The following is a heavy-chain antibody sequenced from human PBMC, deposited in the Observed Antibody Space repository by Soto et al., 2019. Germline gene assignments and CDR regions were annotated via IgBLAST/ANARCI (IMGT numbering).Heavy chain of an antibody. CDR1: GYSFVNLW. Sequence: GESLKISCQRRGYSFVNLWIGWVAQMSGKGLEWMGIIYPGDSETRYSPSFQGQVTISHDKSISTAFLQWSSLQASDSAMYYCARGGAAYGLDYWGQGTL. J-gene: IGHJ4*02. CDR2: IYPGDSET. CDR3: ARGGAAYGLDY. D-gene: IGHD3-10*01. V-gene: IGHV5-51*01.